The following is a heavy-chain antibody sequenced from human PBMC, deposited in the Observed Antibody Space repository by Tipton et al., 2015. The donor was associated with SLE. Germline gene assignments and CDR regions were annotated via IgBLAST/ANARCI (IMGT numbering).Heavy chain of an antibody. V-gene: IGHV4-34*01. J-gene: IGHJ4*02. CDR3: ARAAGDFGDHFDN. CDR2: INHSGST. Sequence: TLSLTCAVYGGSFSGYYWSWIRQPPGKGLEWIGEINHSGSTNYNPSLKSRVTISVDTSKNQFSLKLSSVTAADTATYYCARAAGDFGDHFDNWGQGILVTVSS. D-gene: IGHD3-10*01. CDR1: GGSFSGYY.